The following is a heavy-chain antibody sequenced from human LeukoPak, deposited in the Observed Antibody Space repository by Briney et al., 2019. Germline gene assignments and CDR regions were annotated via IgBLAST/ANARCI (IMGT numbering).Heavy chain of an antibody. CDR1: GFTFSSYW. CDR3: ARDLDYGDQIGY. CDR2: INSDGSST. D-gene: IGHD4-17*01. V-gene: IGHV3-74*01. J-gene: IGHJ4*02. Sequence: GGSLRLSCAASGFTFSSYWMHWVRQAPGKGLVWVSCINSDGSSTSYADSVKGRFTISRDNAKNTLYLQMNSLRAEDTAVYYCARDLDYGDQIGYWGQGTLVTVSS.